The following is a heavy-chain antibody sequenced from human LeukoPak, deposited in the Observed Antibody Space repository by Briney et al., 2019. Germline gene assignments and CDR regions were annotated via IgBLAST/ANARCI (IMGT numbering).Heavy chain of an antibody. V-gene: IGHV3-21*01. CDR2: ISSSSSYI. Sequence: GGSLRLSCAASGFTFSSYSMNWVRQAPGKGLEWVSSISSSSSYIYYADSVKGRFTISRDNAKNSLYLQMNSLRAEDTAVYYCARDYDFWSGYRYYHYGMDVWGQGTTVTVSS. CDR1: GFTFSSYS. D-gene: IGHD3-3*01. J-gene: IGHJ6*02. CDR3: ARDYDFWSGYRYYHYGMDV.